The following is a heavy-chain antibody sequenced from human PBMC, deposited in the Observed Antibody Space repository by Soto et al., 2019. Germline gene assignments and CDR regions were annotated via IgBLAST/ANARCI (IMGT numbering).Heavy chain of an antibody. V-gene: IGHV4-61*08. Sequence: SETLSLTCTVSGDSISSGDYYWSWIRQPPGKGLEWIGYIYYSGSTNYNPSLKSRVTISVDTSKNQFSLKLSSVTAADTAVYYCAGSVVTLLRKNWFDPWGQGTLVTVSS. D-gene: IGHD2-15*01. CDR3: AGSVVTLLRKNWFDP. CDR2: IYYSGST. J-gene: IGHJ5*02. CDR1: GDSISSGDYY.